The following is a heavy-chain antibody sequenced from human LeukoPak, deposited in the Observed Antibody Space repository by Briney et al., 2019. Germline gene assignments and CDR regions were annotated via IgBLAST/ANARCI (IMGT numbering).Heavy chain of an antibody. V-gene: IGHV3-23*01. Sequence: HTGGSLRLSCAASGFTFSSYAMSWVRQAPGKGLEWLSAISGSGGSTYYADSVKGRFTISRDNSKNTLYLQMNSLRAEDTAVYYCAKMTRYSAGFLDYWGQGTLVTVSS. CDR2: ISGSGGST. CDR1: GFTFSSYA. CDR3: AKMTRYSAGFLDY. D-gene: IGHD1-26*01. J-gene: IGHJ4*02.